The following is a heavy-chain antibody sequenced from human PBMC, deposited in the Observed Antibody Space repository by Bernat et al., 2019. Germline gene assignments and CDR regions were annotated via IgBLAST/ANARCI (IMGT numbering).Heavy chain of an antibody. CDR2: IKQDGSEK. V-gene: IGHV3-7*03. J-gene: IGHJ2*01. CDR3: ARGYYDSSGYPARYFDL. D-gene: IGHD3-22*01. Sequence: EVQLVESGGGLVQPGGSPRLSCAASGFTFSSYWMSWVRQAPGKGLEWVANIKQDGSEKYYVDSVKGRFTISRDNAKNSLYLQMNSLRAEDTAVYYCARGYYDSSGYPARYFDLWGRGTLVTVSS. CDR1: GFTFSSYW.